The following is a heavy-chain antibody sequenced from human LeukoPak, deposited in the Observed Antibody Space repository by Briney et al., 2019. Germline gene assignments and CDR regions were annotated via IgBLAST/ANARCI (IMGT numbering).Heavy chain of an antibody. CDR3: AREAISYYYDSSGPAGYFQH. J-gene: IGHJ1*01. D-gene: IGHD3-22*01. V-gene: IGHV4-31*03. Sequence: SQTLSLTCTVSGGSISSGGYYRSWIRQHPGKGLEWIGYIYYSGSTYYNPSLKSRVTISVDTSKNQFSLKLSSVTAADTAVYYCAREAISYYYDSSGPAGYFQHWGQGTLVTVSS. CDR1: GGSISSGGYY. CDR2: IYYSGST.